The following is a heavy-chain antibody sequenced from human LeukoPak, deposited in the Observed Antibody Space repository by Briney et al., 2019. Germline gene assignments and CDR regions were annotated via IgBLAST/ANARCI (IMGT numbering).Heavy chain of an antibody. CDR3: ARARRDSGSYYLYYYYYMDV. D-gene: IGHD3-10*01. CDR1: GYTFTGYY. CDR2: INPNSGGT. V-gene: IGHV1-2*02. J-gene: IGHJ6*03. Sequence: ASVKVSCKASGYTFTGYYMHWVRQAPGQGLEWMGWINPNSGGTNYAQKFQGRVTMTRDTSISTAYMELSRLRSDDTAVYYCARARRDSGSYYLYYYYYMDVWGKGTTVTISS.